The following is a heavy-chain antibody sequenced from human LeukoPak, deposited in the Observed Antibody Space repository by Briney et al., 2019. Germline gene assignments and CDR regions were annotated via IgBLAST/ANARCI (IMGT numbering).Heavy chain of an antibody. Sequence: IGYIXXSGNTNYNPSLKSRVTXLVDTSKNQFSLNLSSVTAADTAVYFCARGPTXXXFNYWGQGT. CDR3: ARGPTXXXFNY. V-gene: IGHV4-59*09. CDR2: IXXSGNT. J-gene: IGHJ4*02.